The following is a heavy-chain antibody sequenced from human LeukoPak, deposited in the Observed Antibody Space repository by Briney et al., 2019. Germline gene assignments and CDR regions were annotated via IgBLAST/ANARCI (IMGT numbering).Heavy chain of an antibody. CDR2: IYYTGST. CDR3: ARHSYSSGWHAHFDY. V-gene: IGHV4-39*01. Sequence: SETLSLTCTVSGGSISSTSYCWGWIRQPPGKGLEWIGNIYYTGSTYYNPSLKSRVTMSVDTSRNHFSLKLSSVTAADTAVYYCARHSYSSGWHAHFDYWGQGTLVTVSS. D-gene: IGHD6-19*01. J-gene: IGHJ4*02. CDR1: GGSISSTSYC.